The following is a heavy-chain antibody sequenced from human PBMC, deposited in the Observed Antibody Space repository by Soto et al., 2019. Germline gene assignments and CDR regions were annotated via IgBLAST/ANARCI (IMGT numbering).Heavy chain of an antibody. J-gene: IGHJ4*02. CDR1: GFIFSTSGSAFSRYA. V-gene: IGHV3-23*01. Sequence: HPVGSLRLSCAAPGFIFSTSGSAFSRYAMTWVRQTPGKALEWVSSISGSGVRTYYSDSVRGRFTISRDNSKDRLYLEMNSVRAEDTAVYYCATPAYDYWGQGTLVTVSS. D-gene: IGHD3-16*01. CDR2: ISGSGVRT. CDR3: ATPAYDY.